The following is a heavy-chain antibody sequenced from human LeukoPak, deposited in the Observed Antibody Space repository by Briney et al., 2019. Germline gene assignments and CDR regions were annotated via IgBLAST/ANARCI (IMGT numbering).Heavy chain of an antibody. Sequence: GGSLRLSCAASGFTFSSYSMNWVRQAPGNGLEWVSSISSSSSYIYYADSVKGRFTISRDNAKNSLYLQMNSLRAEDTAVYYCASKLYYYDSSGYNDYWGQGTLVTVSS. CDR1: GFTFSSYS. D-gene: IGHD3-22*01. CDR2: ISSSSSYI. CDR3: ASKLYYYDSSGYNDY. V-gene: IGHV3-21*01. J-gene: IGHJ4*02.